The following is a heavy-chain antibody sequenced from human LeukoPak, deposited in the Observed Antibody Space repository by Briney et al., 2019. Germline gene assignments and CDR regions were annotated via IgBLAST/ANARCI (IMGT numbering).Heavy chain of an antibody. D-gene: IGHD3-22*01. J-gene: IGHJ4*02. Sequence: PGGSLRLSCAASGFTVSSNYMSWVRQAPGKGLEWVSAISGSGGSTYYADSVKGRFTISRDNSKNTLYLQMNSLRAEDTAVYYWAKDRGTYDSSGYDYWGQGTLVTVPS. CDR1: GFTVSSNY. CDR3: AKDRGTYDSSGYDY. CDR2: ISGSGGST. V-gene: IGHV3-23*01.